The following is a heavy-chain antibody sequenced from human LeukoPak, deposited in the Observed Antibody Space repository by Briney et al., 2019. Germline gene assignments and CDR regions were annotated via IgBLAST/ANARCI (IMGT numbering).Heavy chain of an antibody. CDR3: ARRGGGPYFDY. CDR1: GGSISSYY. V-gene: IGHV4-59*08. Sequence: SETLSLTCTVSGGSISSYYWSWIRQPPGKGLEWIGYIYYSGSTNYNPSLKSRVTISVDTSKNQFSLKLSSVTAADTAVYCCARRGGGPYFDYWGQGTLVTVSS. J-gene: IGHJ4*02. D-gene: IGHD3-10*01. CDR2: IYYSGST.